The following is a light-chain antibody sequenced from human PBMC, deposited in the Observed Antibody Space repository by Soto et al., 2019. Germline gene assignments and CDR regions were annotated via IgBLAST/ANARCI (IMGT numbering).Light chain of an antibody. CDR3: GSYTSSSNWV. Sequence: QSALTQPASVSGSPGPSITISCTGTSSDVGCYNYVYWYQQHPGKAPKLMIFAVTNRPSGVSNRFSGSKSDNTASLTISGLEAEDEADYYCGSYTSSSNWVFGGGTKGPS. J-gene: IGLJ3*02. CDR2: AVT. CDR1: SSDVGCYNY. V-gene: IGLV2-14*01.